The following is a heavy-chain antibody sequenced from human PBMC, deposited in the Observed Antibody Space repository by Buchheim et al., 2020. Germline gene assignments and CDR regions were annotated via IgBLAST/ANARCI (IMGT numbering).Heavy chain of an antibody. V-gene: IGHV3-30*03. CDR2: ISYDGSNK. J-gene: IGHJ4*02. CDR3: ARDRPYYYDSSGYYPSYYFDY. D-gene: IGHD3-22*01. CDR1: GFTFSSYG. Sequence: QVQLVESGGGVVQPGRSLRLSCAASGFTFSSYGMHWVRQAPGKGLEWVAVISYDGSNKYYADSVKGRFTISRDNAKNSLYLQMNSLRAEDTAVYYCARDRPYYYDSSGYYPSYYFDYWGQGTL.